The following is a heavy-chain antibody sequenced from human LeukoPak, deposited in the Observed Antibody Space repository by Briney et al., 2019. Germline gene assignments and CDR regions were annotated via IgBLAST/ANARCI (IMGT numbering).Heavy chain of an antibody. CDR2: INHSGST. CDR1: GGSFSGYY. CDR3: ARLRAPALDH. V-gene: IGHV4-34*01. Sequence: SETLSLTCAVYGGSFSGYYWSWIRQPPGKGLEWIGEINHSGSTNYNPSLKSRVTISVDTSKNQFSLKLSSVTAADTAVYYCARLRAPALDHWGQGTLVTVSS. J-gene: IGHJ4*02.